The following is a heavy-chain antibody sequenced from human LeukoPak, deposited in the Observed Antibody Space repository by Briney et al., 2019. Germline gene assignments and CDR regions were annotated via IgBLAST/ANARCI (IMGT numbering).Heavy chain of an antibody. D-gene: IGHD3-3*01. CDR1: GGPISNYY. CDR3: ARSFGSKNAFDV. J-gene: IGHJ3*01. CDR2: VYYSGKT. V-gene: IGHV4-59*08. Sequence: PSETLSLTCTVSGGPISNYYWNWIRQAPGKGLEWIGNVYYSGKTNYNPSLKSGVSISLDTSRNQFFLNLSSVTAADTAVYYCARSFGSKNAFDVWGQGTVVTVSS.